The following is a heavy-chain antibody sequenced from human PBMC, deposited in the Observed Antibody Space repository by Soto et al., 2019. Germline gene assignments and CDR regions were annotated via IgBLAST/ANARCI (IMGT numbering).Heavy chain of an antibody. Sequence: GGSLRLSCAASGYTFSSYVRHWVRQAQGKGLEWVAVIWYDGSNRDYADSVKGRFTISRDNSKNTQYLQMNSLRAQDTAVYYSARAGVSIAARPRNYSSCIDPWGQGSTVTVSS. V-gene: IGHV3-33*01. D-gene: IGHD6-6*01. J-gene: IGHJ5*02. CDR1: GYTFSSYV. CDR3: ARAGVSIAARPRNYSSCIDP. CDR2: IWYDGSNR.